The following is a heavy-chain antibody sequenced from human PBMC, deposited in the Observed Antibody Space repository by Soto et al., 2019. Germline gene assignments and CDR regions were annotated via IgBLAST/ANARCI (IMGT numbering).Heavy chain of an antibody. V-gene: IGHV1-46*03. J-gene: IGHJ6*02. CDR1: GYTFTSYY. CDR3: ARGRSQGLLAV. CDR2: INPSGGNT. Sequence: ASVNVSCKASGYTFTSYYMHWVRQAPGQGLEWMGIINPSGGNTSYAQKFQGRVTMTRDTSTSTVYMELSSLRSEDTAVYYCARGRSQGLLAVWGQGTTVPVSS.